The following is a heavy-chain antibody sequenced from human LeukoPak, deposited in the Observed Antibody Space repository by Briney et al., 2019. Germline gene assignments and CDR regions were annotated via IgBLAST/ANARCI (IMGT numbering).Heavy chain of an antibody. D-gene: IGHD2-2*01. J-gene: IGHJ5*02. Sequence: ASVKVSCKASGYTFTNYAMHWVRQAPGQRLEWMGWINAGNGNTKYSQKFQGRVTITRDTSASTAYMEVSSLRSEDTAVYYCARAPRGNSGYCSNTSCTDHRYNWFDPWGQGTLVTVSS. V-gene: IGHV1-3*01. CDR2: INAGNGNT. CDR3: ARAPRGNSGYCSNTSCTDHRYNWFDP. CDR1: GYTFTNYA.